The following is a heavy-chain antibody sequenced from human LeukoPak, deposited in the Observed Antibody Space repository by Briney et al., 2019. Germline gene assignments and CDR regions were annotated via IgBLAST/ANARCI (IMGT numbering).Heavy chain of an antibody. D-gene: IGHD2-2*03. CDR3: ARDVGYCSSTSCWKYNWFDP. J-gene: IGHJ5*02. Sequence: SETLSLTCAVSGGSISSSSWWSWVRQPPGKGLEWIGEIYHSGSTNYNPSLKSRVTISVDKSKNQFSLKLSSVTAADTAVYYCARDVGYCSSTSCWKYNWFDPWGQGTLVTVSS. CDR1: GGSISSSSW. CDR2: IYHSGST. V-gene: IGHV4-4*02.